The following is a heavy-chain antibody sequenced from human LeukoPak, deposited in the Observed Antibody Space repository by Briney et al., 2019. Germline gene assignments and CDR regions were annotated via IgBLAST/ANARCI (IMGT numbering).Heavy chain of an antibody. D-gene: IGHD3-10*01. V-gene: IGHV1-46*01. CDR2: INPSGGST. Sequence: ASVKVSCKASGYTFTSYYMYWVRQAPGQGLEWMGIINPSGGSTSYAQKFQGRVTMTRDTSTSTVYMELSSLRSEDTAVYYCALVSIWFGELFDGDYWGQGTLVTVSS. J-gene: IGHJ4*02. CDR1: GYTFTSYY. CDR3: ALVSIWFGELFDGDY.